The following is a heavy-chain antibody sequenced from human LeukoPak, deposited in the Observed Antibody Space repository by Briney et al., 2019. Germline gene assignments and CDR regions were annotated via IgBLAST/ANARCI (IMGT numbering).Heavy chain of an antibody. CDR1: GYTLTELS. Sequence: ASVKVSCKXSGYTLTELSMHWVRQAPGKGLEGMGGFDPEDGETIYSQKFQGRVTMTEDTSTDTAYMELSSLRSEDTAVYYCATSGYSYGEYYFDYWGQGTLVTVSS. J-gene: IGHJ4*02. D-gene: IGHD5-18*01. V-gene: IGHV1-24*01. CDR2: FDPEDGET. CDR3: ATSGYSYGEYYFDY.